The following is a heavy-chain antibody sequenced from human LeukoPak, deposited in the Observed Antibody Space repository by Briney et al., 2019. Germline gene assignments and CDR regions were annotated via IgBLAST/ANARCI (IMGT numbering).Heavy chain of an antibody. J-gene: IGHJ4*02. CDR2: IYTSGST. V-gene: IGHV4-61*02. Sequence: SETLSLTCTVSGGSISSGSYYWSWIRQPAGKGLEWIGRIYTSGSTNYNPSLKSRVTISVDTSKNQFSLKLSSVTAADTAVYYCARPGVYDSSGYALDYWGQGTLVTVSS. D-gene: IGHD3-22*01. CDR3: ARPGVYDSSGYALDY. CDR1: GGSISSGSYY.